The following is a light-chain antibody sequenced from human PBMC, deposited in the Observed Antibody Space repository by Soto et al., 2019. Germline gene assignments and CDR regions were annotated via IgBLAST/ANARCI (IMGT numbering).Light chain of an antibody. CDR1: ISDVGSYNY. V-gene: IGLV2-14*03. Sequence: LTQPASVSGSPGQSITISCTGTISDVGSYNYVSWYQQYPGKAPKLMIYDVSTRPSGVSDRFSGSKSGNTASLTISGLRAEDEADYYCGSYTTSSNYVFGTGTKV. CDR2: DVS. J-gene: IGLJ1*01. CDR3: GSYTTSSNYV.